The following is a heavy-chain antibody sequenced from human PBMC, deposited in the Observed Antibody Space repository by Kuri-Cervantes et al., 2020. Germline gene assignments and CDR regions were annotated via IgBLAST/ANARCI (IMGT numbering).Heavy chain of an antibody. CDR3: ARGRTWYYDILTGYLFDY. D-gene: IGHD3-9*01. CDR1: GFTFSSYG. V-gene: IGHV3-30*03. Sequence: GGSLRLSCAASGFTFSSYGMHWVRQAPGKGLEWVAVISYDGSNKYYADSVKGRFTISRDNSKNTLYLQMNSLRAEDTAVYYCARGRTWYYDILTGYLFDYWGQGTLVTVSS. CDR2: ISYDGSNK. J-gene: IGHJ4*02.